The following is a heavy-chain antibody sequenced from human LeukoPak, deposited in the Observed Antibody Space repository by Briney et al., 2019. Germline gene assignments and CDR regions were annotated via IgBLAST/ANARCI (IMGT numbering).Heavy chain of an antibody. CDR1: GFTFSSYA. CDR2: ISGSGGST. CDR3: ASLIAGDNYYYYMDV. J-gene: IGHJ6*03. Sequence: GGSLRLSCAASGFTFSSYAMSWVRQASAKGLEWVSAISGSGGSTYYADSVKCRFTISRDNAKNTLYLQMNSLRAEDTAVYYCASLIAGDNYYYYMDVWGKGTTVTVSS. D-gene: IGHD7-27*01. V-gene: IGHV3-23*01.